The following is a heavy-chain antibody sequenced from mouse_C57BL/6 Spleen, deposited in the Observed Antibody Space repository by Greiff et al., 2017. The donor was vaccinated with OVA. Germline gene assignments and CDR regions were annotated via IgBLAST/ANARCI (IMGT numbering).Heavy chain of an antibody. CDR2: IDPSDSDT. D-gene: IGHD4-1*01. J-gene: IGHJ2*01. CDR1: GYTFTSYW. V-gene: IGHV1-52*01. CDR3: ARSNWGGRDD. Sequence: VKLQQPGAELVRPGSSVKLSCKASGYTFTSYWMHWVKQRPIQGLEWIGNIDPSDSDTHYNQKFKDKSTLTVDKSSSTAYMQLSSLTSEDSAVYYCARSNWGGRDDWGKGATLTVSA.